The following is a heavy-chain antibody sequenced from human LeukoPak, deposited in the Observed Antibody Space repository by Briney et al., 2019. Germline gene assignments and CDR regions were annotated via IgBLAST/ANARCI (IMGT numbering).Heavy chain of an antibody. CDR1: GFTFRTYS. V-gene: IGHV3-48*04. J-gene: IGHJ4*02. CDR3: ARERSSGWSDY. CDR2: TSSRGAI. D-gene: IGHD6-19*01. Sequence: GESLRLSCAASGFTFRTYSMNWVRQAPGKGLEWVAYTSSRGAIYYADSVKGRFTISRDNAKNTLYLQMNSLRAEDTAVYYCARERSSGWSDYWGQGTLVTVSS.